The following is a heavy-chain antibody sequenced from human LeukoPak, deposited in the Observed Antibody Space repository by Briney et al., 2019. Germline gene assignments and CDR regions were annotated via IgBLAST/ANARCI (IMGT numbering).Heavy chain of an antibody. D-gene: IGHD3-3*01. CDR1: GGTFSSYA. CDR3: AREDGVVIVRDYYYYGMDV. J-gene: IGHJ6*02. V-gene: IGHV1-69*13. CDR2: IIPIFGTA. Sequence: ASVKVSCKASGGTFSSYAISWVRQAPGQGLEWMGGIIPIFGTANYAQKFQGRVTITADESTSTAYMELSSLRSEDTAAYYCAREDGVVIVRDYYYYGMDVWGQGTTVTVSS.